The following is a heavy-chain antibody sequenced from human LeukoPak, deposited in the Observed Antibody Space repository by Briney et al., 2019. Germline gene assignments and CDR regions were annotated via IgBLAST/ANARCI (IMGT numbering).Heavy chain of an antibody. V-gene: IGHV1-2*02. D-gene: IGHD2-21*02. Sequence: GASVKVSCKAPGYTFSGYYIHWVRQAPGQGLEWMGWINPNSGATNYAQKFQGRVTMTRDTPISTAYMDLSSLKSDDTAVYYCARGAAVTPRSTDYIPWVYWGQGTLVTVSS. CDR2: INPNSGAT. J-gene: IGHJ4*02. CDR1: GYTFSGYY. CDR3: ARGAAVTPRSTDYIPWVY.